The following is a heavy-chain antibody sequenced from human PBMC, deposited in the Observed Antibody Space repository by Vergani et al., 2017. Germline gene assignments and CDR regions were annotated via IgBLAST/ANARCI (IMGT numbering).Heavy chain of an antibody. D-gene: IGHD3/OR15-3a*01. Sequence: EVQLVQSGAEVKKPGESLKISCKGSGYSFTSYWIGWVRQMPGKGLEWMGIIYPGDSDTRYSPSFQGQVTISADKSISTAYLQWSSLKASDTDMYYCARVDGPLIYMTRGNWFDPWGQGTLVTVSS. J-gene: IGHJ5*02. V-gene: IGHV5-51*01. CDR3: ARVDGPLIYMTRGNWFDP. CDR1: GYSFTSYW. CDR2: IYPGDSDT.